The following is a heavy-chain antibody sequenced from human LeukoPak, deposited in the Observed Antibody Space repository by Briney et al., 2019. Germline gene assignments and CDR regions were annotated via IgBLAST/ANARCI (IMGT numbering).Heavy chain of an antibody. CDR1: GYTFTSYA. Sequence: GASVKVSCKASGYTFTSYAMNWVRQAHGQGLEWMGWINTNTGNPTYAQGFTGRFVFSLDTSVSTAYLQISSLKAEDTAVYYCARDQGSLAGDYENAFDIWGQGTMVTVSS. V-gene: IGHV7-4-1*02. CDR2: INTNTGNP. J-gene: IGHJ3*02. D-gene: IGHD4-17*01. CDR3: ARDQGSLAGDYENAFDI.